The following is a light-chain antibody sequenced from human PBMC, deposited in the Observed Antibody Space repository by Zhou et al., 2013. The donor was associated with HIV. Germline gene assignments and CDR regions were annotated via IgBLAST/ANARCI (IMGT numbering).Light chain of an antibody. CDR3: QQSYSTPLT. J-gene: IGKJ4*01. CDR2: AAS. CDR1: QSISSY. Sequence: DIQMTQSPSSLSASVGDRVTITCRASQSISSYLNWYQQKPGKAPKFLIYAASNLQSGVPSRFSGSGSGTDFTLTISNLQPEDFATYYCQQSYSTPLTFGGGTKVDVK. V-gene: IGKV1-39*01.